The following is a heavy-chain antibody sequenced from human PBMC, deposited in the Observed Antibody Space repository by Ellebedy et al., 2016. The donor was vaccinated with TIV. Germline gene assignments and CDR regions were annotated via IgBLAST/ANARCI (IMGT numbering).Heavy chain of an antibody. V-gene: IGHV3-53*01. CDR2: IYSGGTT. CDR3: ARDLASYDFWSGPPPYYMDV. J-gene: IGHJ6*03. CDR1: GFTVTNNY. Sequence: GESLKISXAASGFTVTNNYMSWVRQAPGKGLEWVSLIYSGGTTYYADSVKGRFTISRDNAKNSLFLQMNSLRAEDTAVYYCARDLASYDFWSGPPPYYMDVWGRGTTVTVSS. D-gene: IGHD3-3*01.